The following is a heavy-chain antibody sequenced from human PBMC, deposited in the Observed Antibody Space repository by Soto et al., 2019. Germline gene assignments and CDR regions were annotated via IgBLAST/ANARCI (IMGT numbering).Heavy chain of an antibody. D-gene: IGHD3-10*01. CDR1: GFTFSDYY. J-gene: IGHJ4*02. V-gene: IGHV3-11*01. CDR3: ARGGEGSYGSGSYSDYYFDY. CDR2: ISSSGSTI. Sequence: GGSLRLSCAASGFTFSDYYMSWIRQAPGKGLEWVSYISSSGSTIYYADSVKGRFTISRDNAKNSLYLQMNSLRAEDTAVYYCARGGEGSYGSGSYSDYYFDYWGQGTLVTVSS.